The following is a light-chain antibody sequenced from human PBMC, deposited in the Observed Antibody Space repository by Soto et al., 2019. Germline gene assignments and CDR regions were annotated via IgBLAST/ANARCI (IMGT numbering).Light chain of an antibody. J-gene: IGLJ2*01. Sequence: QSALTQPTSASGSPGQSVTISCTGTPSDYVSWYQQYPGKAPKLMIYDVSKRPSGVPDRFSGSKSGTTASLTVSGLQAEDEADYFCSSHAGARHSLFGGGTKVTVL. CDR2: DVS. CDR3: SSHAGARHSL. CDR1: PSDY. V-gene: IGLV2-8*01.